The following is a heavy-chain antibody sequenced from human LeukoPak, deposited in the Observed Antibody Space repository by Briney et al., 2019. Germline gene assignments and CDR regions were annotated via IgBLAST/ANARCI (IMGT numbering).Heavy chain of an antibody. V-gene: IGHV3-33*06. CDR2: IWYDGSNK. CDR1: GFTFSSHG. J-gene: IGHJ4*02. D-gene: IGHD1-26*01. CDR3: AKGSLVGATTPFDY. Sequence: PGGSLRLSCAASGFTFSSHGMHWVRQAPGKGLEWVAVIWYDGSNKYYADSVKGRFTISRDNSKNTLYLQMNSLRAEDTAVYYCAKGSLVGATTPFDYWGQGTLVTVSS.